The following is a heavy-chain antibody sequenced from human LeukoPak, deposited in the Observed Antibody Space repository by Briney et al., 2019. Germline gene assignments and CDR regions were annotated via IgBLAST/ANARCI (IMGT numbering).Heavy chain of an antibody. CDR3: ARAPRTGYSLDY. D-gene: IGHD5-18*01. J-gene: IGHJ4*02. V-gene: IGHV3-23*01. CDR1: GFTFSSSA. CDR2: ISNNGGYT. Sequence: GGSLRLSCAASGFTFSSSAMSWVRQAPGKGLEWVSAISNNGGYTYYADSVQGRFTISRDNSKSTLCLQMNSLRAEDTAVYYCARAPRTGYSLDYWGQGTLVTVSS.